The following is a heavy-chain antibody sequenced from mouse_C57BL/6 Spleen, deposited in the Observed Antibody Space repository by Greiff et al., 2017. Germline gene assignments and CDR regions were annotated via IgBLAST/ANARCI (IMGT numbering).Heavy chain of an antibody. J-gene: IGHJ4*01. CDR3: ARSWDYDVGDY. Sequence: VQLQQSGAELVKPGASVKMSCKASGYTFTSYWITWVKQRPGQGLEWIGDIYPGSGSTNYNEKLKSKATLTVDTSSSTAYMQLSSLTSEDSAVYYCARSWDYDVGDYWGQGTSVTVSS. D-gene: IGHD2-4*01. CDR1: GYTFTSYW. CDR2: IYPGSGST. V-gene: IGHV1-55*01.